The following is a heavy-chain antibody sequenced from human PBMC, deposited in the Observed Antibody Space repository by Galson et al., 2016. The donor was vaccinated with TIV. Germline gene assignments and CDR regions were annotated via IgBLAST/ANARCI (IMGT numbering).Heavy chain of an antibody. CDR2: VSGSGAST. CDR1: GVTFRNYA. V-gene: IGHV3-23*01. J-gene: IGHJ6*02. CDR3: AKTSGYGLDYYYYYAMDV. Sequence: SLRLSCAASGVTFRNYAMSWVRQAPGKGLEWVSSVSGSGASTYYADSVKGRFTISRANSKNTLYLQMNSLRAEDTAVYYCAKTSGYGLDYYYYYAMDVWGQGTTVTVSS. D-gene: IGHD3-3*01.